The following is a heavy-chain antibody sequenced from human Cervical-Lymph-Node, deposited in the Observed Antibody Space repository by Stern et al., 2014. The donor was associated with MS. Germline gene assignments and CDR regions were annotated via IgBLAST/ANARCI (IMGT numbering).Heavy chain of an antibody. J-gene: IGHJ4*02. V-gene: IGHV3-53*01. D-gene: IGHD1-1*01. Sequence: EVQLVESGGGVIQPGGSLRLSRTASGFTASRDYMTWVPQAPGKGLEWVSLITNVGSTFYTDSVKGRFTISRDDSKNTVYLHMTSLRAEDTAMYYCARDTSSPERSDWWGQGTLVTVSS. CDR2: ITNVGST. CDR1: GFTASRDY. CDR3: ARDTSSPERSDW.